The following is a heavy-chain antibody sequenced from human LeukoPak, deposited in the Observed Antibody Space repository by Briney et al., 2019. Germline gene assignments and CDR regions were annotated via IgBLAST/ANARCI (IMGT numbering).Heavy chain of an antibody. V-gene: IGHV3-21*04. D-gene: IGHD6-13*01. CDR2: ISSSGSSI. CDR1: GFIFSSYS. CDR3: ARDRDFTSTWAFDY. Sequence: GGSLRLSCAASGFIFSSYSMNWVRQAPGKGLEWVSSISSSGSSIYYADSVKGRFTISRDNAKNSLYLQMNSLRAEDTAIYYCARDRDFTSTWAFDYWGPGILVTVSS. J-gene: IGHJ4*02.